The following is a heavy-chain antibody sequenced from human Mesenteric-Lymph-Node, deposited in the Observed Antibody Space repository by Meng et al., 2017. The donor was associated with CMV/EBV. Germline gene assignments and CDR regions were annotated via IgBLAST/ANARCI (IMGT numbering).Heavy chain of an antibody. Sequence: GGSLRLSCAASGFNFKDHWMDWVRQAPGRGLEWVANIRYDGGERYYVNSVEGRFFIYRDNARNTLYLQMNSLRGDDSAIYYCTRALDYWGQGTPVTVSS. J-gene: IGHJ4*02. CDR1: GFNFKDHW. V-gene: IGHV3-7*04. CDR2: IRYDGGER. CDR3: TRALDY.